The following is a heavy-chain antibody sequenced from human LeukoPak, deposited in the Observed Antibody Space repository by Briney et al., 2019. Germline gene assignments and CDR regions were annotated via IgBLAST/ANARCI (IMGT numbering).Heavy chain of an antibody. CDR2: INQDGSEK. J-gene: IGHJ4*02. Sequence: PGGSLRLSCAASGFTSSNYWMTWVRQAPGKGLEWVANINQDGSEKYSVDSVKGRFTISRDNAKNSLYLQMNSLRAEDTAVYYCAREVLDSSGYPDYWGQGTLVTVSS. CDR1: GFTSSNYW. CDR3: AREVLDSSGYPDY. V-gene: IGHV3-7*01. D-gene: IGHD3-22*01.